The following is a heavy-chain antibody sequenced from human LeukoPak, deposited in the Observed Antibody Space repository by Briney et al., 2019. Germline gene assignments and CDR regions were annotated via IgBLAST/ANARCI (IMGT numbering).Heavy chain of an antibody. CDR1: GYTFTSYG. V-gene: IGHV1-18*01. CDR2: ISAYNGNT. Sequence: ASVKVSCKASGYTFTSYGISWVRQAPGQGLEWMGWISAYNGNTNYAQKLQGRVTMTRDTSTSTVYMELSSLRSEDTAVYYCARMIAAAGYYFDYWGQGTLVTVSS. D-gene: IGHD6-13*01. J-gene: IGHJ4*02. CDR3: ARMIAAAGYYFDY.